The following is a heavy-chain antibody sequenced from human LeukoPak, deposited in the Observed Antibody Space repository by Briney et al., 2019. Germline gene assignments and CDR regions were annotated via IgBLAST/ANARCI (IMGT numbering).Heavy chain of an antibody. J-gene: IGHJ6*03. Sequence: ASVKVSCKAFGYTFTSNYMHWVRQAPGQGLEWMGWISAYNGNTNYAQKLQGRVTMTTDTSTSTAYMELSRLRSDDTAVYYCARWGITMVRSYYYMDVWGKGTTVTISS. D-gene: IGHD3-10*01. CDR2: ISAYNGNT. CDR3: ARWGITMVRSYYYMDV. V-gene: IGHV1-18*04. CDR1: GYTFTSNY.